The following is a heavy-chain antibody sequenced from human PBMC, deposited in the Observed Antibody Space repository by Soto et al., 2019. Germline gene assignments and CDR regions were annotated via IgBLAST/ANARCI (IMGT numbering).Heavy chain of an antibody. Sequence: SETLSLTCTVSGASIINYYWAWIRQSPGGGLESIGYVSNTATTTYNPSLKNRVTISLDTSENQFSLKLTSVTAADTAIYYCARARQYYDCELDPWGQGTLVTVSS. CDR3: ARARQYYDCELDP. CDR2: VSNTATT. D-gene: IGHD3-22*01. V-gene: IGHV4-59*12. CDR1: GASIINYY. J-gene: IGHJ5*02.